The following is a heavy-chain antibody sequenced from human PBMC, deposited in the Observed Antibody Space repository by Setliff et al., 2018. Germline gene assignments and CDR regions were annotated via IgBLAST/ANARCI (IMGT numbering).Heavy chain of an antibody. D-gene: IGHD3-22*01. CDR1: GYSISSGHY. Sequence: PSETLSLTCAVSGYSISSGHYWGWIRQPPGKGLEWIGSIYHSGSTYYNPSLKSRVTISVDTSKNQFSLKLSSVTAADTAVYYCARLGITMISFFDYWGQGTLVTVSS. V-gene: IGHV4-38-2*01. CDR3: ARLGITMISFFDY. J-gene: IGHJ4*02. CDR2: IYHSGST.